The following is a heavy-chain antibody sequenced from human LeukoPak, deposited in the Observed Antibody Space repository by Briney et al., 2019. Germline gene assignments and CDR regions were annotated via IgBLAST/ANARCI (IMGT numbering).Heavy chain of an antibody. CDR3: AREYEVAAAFDI. J-gene: IGHJ3*02. V-gene: IGHV1-69*05. CDR2: IIPIFGTA. D-gene: IGHD2-15*01. Sequence: EASVKVSCKASGYTFTSYGISWVRQAPGQGLEWMGGIIPIFGTANYAQKFQGRVTITTDESTSTAYMELSSLRSEDTAVYYCAREYEVAAAFDIWGQGTMVTVSS. CDR1: GYTFTSYG.